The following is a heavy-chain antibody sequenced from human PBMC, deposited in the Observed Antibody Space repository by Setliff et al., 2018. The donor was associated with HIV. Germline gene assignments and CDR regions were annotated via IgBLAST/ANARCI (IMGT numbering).Heavy chain of an antibody. CDR3: ARPGAEFDFWNGYFYYYYMDV. Sequence: GGSLRLSCEAFGFIFSSYEMNWVRQAPGKGPEWVSSITSSSKSAYYADAVKGRFTISRDNAKNLLYLQMTNLTAEDTATYYCARPGAEFDFWNGYFYYYYMDVWGKGTAVTVSS. D-gene: IGHD3-3*01. V-gene: IGHV3-21*06. J-gene: IGHJ6*03. CDR1: GFIFSSYE. CDR2: ITSSSKSA.